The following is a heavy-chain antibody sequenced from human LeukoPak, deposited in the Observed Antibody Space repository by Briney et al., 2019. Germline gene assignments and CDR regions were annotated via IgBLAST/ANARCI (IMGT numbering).Heavy chain of an antibody. Sequence: GRSLRLSCAASGFTFSGYGMHWVRQAPGKGLEWVALIRYDGSNKFYADSVKGRFTISRDNSKNTLYLQMNSLRAEDTAVYYCAKDLTKYFDYWGQGTLVTVSS. CDR3: AKDLTKYFDY. J-gene: IGHJ4*02. CDR1: GFTFSGYG. D-gene: IGHD1-1*01. V-gene: IGHV3-30*02. CDR2: IRYDGSNK.